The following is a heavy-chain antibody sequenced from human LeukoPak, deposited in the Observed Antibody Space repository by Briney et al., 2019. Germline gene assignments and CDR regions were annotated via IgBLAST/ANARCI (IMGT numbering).Heavy chain of an antibody. CDR3: AKDGNERGAETDYMDV. J-gene: IGHJ6*03. V-gene: IGHV1-2*02. D-gene: IGHD1-1*01. CDR1: GYTFTGYY. CDR2: INPNSGGT. Sequence: ASVKVSCKASGYTFTGYYMHWVRQAPGQGLEWMGWINPNSGGTNYAQKFQGRVTMTRDTSISAAYMELSRLRSDDTAVYYCAKDGNERGAETDYMDVWGKGTTVTVSS.